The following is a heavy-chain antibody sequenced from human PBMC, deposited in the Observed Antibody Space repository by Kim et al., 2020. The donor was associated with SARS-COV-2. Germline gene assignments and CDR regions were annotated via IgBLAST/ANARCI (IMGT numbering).Heavy chain of an antibody. D-gene: IGHD6-19*01. J-gene: IGHJ4*02. Sequence: PSLKSRVTISVDTPKTQFSLKLSSVTAADTAVYYCARGTPAVAGPPKTDYWGQGTLVTVSS. CDR3: ARGTPAVAGPPKTDY. V-gene: IGHV4-34*01.